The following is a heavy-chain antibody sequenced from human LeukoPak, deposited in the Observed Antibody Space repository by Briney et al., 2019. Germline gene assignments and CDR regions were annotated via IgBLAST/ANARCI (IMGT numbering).Heavy chain of an antibody. Sequence: GGSLRLSCAASGFSFSNYWMHWVREVPEKGLEWVSRIKSDGTGATYAGSVNGRFTMSRDNAENTLYLQMNSLRAEDTAIYYCARDRDGPNYYMDDWGKGTTVTVSS. CDR3: ARDRDGPNYYMDD. D-gene: IGHD5-24*01. CDR2: IKSDGTGA. V-gene: IGHV3-74*01. CDR1: GFSFSNYW. J-gene: IGHJ6*03.